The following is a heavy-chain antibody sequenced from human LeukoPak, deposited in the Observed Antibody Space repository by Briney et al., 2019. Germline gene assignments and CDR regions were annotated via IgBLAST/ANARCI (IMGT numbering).Heavy chain of an antibody. D-gene: IGHD1-26*01. V-gene: IGHV3-23*01. Sequence: PGGSLRLSCADSGFTFSSYALSWVRQAPGKGLEWVSTISTRGGSTYYADSVKGRFTISRDNSTNTLYLQMNSLRAEDTAVYYCAKDREGDSNYYYYYMHGWGKGTTVTVSS. CDR3: AKDREGDSNYYYYYMHG. CDR2: ISTRGGST. CDR1: GFTFSSYA. J-gene: IGHJ6*03.